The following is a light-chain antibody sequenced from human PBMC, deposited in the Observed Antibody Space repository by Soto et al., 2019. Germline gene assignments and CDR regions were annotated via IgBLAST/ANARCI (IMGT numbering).Light chain of an antibody. Sequence: EMVLTQSPGTLSLSPGERATLSCRASQSVSSRYLAWYQQKAGQAPRLLIYGASSRATGIPDRFSGSGSWTHFTLTISRLEPEDCAVYYCQQYGSSPPITFGGGTKVEIK. V-gene: IGKV3-20*01. CDR2: GAS. CDR3: QQYGSSPPIT. CDR1: QSVSSRY. J-gene: IGKJ4*01.